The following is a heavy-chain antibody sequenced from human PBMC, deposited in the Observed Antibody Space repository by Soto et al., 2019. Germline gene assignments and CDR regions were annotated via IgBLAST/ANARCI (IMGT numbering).Heavy chain of an antibody. D-gene: IGHD3-10*01. J-gene: IGHJ4*02. V-gene: IGHV3-NL1*01. CDR2: IYSGGST. CDR1: GFTFSNYG. Sequence: PGGSLRLSCAASGFTFSNYGMHWVRQAPGKGLEWVSVIYSGGSTYYADSVKGRFTISRDNSKNTLYLQMNSLRADDTAVYYCARGGTMALDYWGQGTLVTVSS. CDR3: ARGGTMALDY.